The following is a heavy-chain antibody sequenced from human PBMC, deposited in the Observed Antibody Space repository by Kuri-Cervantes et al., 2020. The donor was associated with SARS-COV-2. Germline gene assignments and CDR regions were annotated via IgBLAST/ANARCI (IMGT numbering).Heavy chain of an antibody. J-gene: IGHJ6*02. CDR2: INHSGST. Sequence: ESLKISWAVCGGSFSGYYWSWIRQPPGKGLEWIGEINHSGSTNYNPSLKSRVTISVDTSKNQFSLKLSSVTAADTAVYYCARGRGEGYCSGGSCYPGGKYYYYYYGMDVWCQGTTVTVSS. D-gene: IGHD2-15*01. CDR3: ARGRGEGYCSGGSCYPGGKYYYYYYGMDV. CDR1: GGSFSGYY. V-gene: IGHV4-34*01.